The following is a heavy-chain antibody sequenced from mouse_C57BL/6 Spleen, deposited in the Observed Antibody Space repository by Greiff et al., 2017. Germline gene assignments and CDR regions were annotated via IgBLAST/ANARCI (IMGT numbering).Heavy chain of an antibody. CDR1: GYTFTDYN. V-gene: IGHV1-18*01. D-gene: IGHD2-3*01. Sequence: EVQLQQSGPELVKPGASVKIPCKASGYTFTDYNMDWVKQSHGKSLEWIGDINPNNGGTIYNQKFKGKATLTVDKSSSTAYMKLRSLTSEDTAVYYCARDPICDGYPYAMDVWGQGTSVTVSS. CDR3: ARDPICDGYPYAMDV. J-gene: IGHJ4*01. CDR2: INPNNGGT.